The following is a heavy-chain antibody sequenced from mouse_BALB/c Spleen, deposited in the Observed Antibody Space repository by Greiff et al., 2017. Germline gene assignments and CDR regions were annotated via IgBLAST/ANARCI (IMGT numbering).Heavy chain of an antibody. J-gene: IGHJ3*01. D-gene: IGHD1-1*02. CDR1: GFAFSSYG. CDR2: IYPGDGDT. Sequence: LVESGAELVRPGCSVKISCKASGFAFSSYGMNWVQQSPGQGLEWIGQIYPGDGDTNYTGKFKGKATLTADNSYSTAYMQLSSLTSEDSAVYFCARSPRGSYAWFAYWGQGTLVTVSA. CDR3: ARSPRGSYAWFAY. V-gene: IGHV1-80*01.